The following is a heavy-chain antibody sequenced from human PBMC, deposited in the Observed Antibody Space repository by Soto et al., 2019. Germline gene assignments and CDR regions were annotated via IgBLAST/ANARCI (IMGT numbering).Heavy chain of an antibody. V-gene: IGHV1-18*04. J-gene: IGHJ6*02. CDR3: ARVVVDYGDYELGMDV. Sequence: ASVKVSCKAPGYTFTSYGISWVRQAPGQGLEWMGWISAYNVNTNYAQKLEARVTMTTDTSTSTASMELRSLRSDDTAVYYCARVVVDYGDYELGMDVWGQGTTVTVSS. CDR1: GYTFTSYG. D-gene: IGHD4-17*01. CDR2: ISAYNVNT.